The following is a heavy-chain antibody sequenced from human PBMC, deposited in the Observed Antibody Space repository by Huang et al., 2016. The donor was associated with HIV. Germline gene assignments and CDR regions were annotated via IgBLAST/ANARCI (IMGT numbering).Heavy chain of an antibody. CDR1: GFPFRAYG. J-gene: IGHJ3*01. D-gene: IGHD6-13*01. CDR2: IRYDGNNS. Sequence: QVRLVESGGGVVQPGASLTRCCYASGFPFRAYGMDWVRQAPGKGLSWVSFIRYDGNNSYLLASVKGRFTISRDNSNNTLYLRMNSLRPEDTAVYYCVKERGSSRARSSFDFWGQGTSVIVSS. V-gene: IGHV3-30*02. CDR3: VKERGSSRARSSFDF.